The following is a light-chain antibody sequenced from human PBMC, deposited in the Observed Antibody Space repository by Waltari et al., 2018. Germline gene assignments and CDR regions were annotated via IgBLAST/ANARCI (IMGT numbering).Light chain of an antibody. J-gene: IGKJ4*01. Sequence: EIVLTQTPGPLSLSPGYRATLSCRASQTVRTTYLAWYQQKPGQAPTLLIYGAYSRATGIPDRFSVSGSGTDFSLTICCLGPEDFAVYCCQQYDISPLTFGGATKVEIK. V-gene: IGKV3-20*01. CDR3: QQYDISPLT. CDR2: GAY. CDR1: QTVRTTY.